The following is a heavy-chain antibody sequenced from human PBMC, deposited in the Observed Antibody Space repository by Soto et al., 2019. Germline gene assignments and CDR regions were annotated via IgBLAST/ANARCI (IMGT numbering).Heavy chain of an antibody. CDR3: ARGLAPTIFGSGPTPNWFDP. J-gene: IGHJ5*02. CDR1: GGSFSGYY. Sequence: KPSETMSLTCAVYGGSFSGYYWSWIRQAPGKGLEWIGETNHSGSTNYNPSLKSRVTISVDTSKSQFSLKLNSVTAADTAVFYCARGLAPTIFGSGPTPNWFDPWGQGTLCTVSS. V-gene: IGHV4-34*01. D-gene: IGHD3-3*01. CDR2: TNHSGST.